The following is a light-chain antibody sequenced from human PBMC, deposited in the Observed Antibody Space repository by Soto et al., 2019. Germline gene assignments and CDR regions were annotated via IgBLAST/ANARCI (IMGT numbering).Light chain of an antibody. CDR1: TSNIGADYD. Sequence: QSALTQPPAVSGAPGQRVTISCTGSTSNIGADYDVHWYQQLPGTAPKLLIYGSSDRPSGVPDRFSGSKSGTSASLAITGLQAEDEADYYCQSYDSSMINYVFGNGNKVTVL. J-gene: IGLJ1*01. CDR2: GSS. V-gene: IGLV1-40*01. CDR3: QSYDSSMINYV.